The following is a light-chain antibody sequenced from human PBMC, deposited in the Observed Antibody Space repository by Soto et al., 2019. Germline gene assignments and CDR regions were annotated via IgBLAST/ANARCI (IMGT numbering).Light chain of an antibody. CDR2: EVD. CDR1: SSDVGGYNF. CDR3: SSWTSRTTQV. J-gene: IGLJ3*02. Sequence: QSALTQPASVSGSPGQSITISCTGTSSDVGGYNFVSWYQQYPGKAPKLIIYEVDSRPSGVSNRFSGSKSGNTASLTISGLRAEDEADYYCSSWTSRTTQVLGGGTKVTVL. V-gene: IGLV2-14*01.